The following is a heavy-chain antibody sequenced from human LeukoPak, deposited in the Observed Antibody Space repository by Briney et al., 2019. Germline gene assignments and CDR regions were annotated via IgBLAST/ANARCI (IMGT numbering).Heavy chain of an antibody. CDR3: ATDQRAYYDILTGYYNDSVY. D-gene: IGHD3-9*01. CDR2: FDPEDGET. CDR1: GYTLTELS. V-gene: IGHV1-24*01. J-gene: IGHJ4*02. Sequence: ASVKVSCKVSGYTLTELSMHWVRQAPGKGLEWMGGFDPEDGETIYAQKFQGRVTMTEDTSTDIAYMELSSLRSEDTAVYYCATDQRAYYDILTGYYNDSVYWGQGTLVTVSS.